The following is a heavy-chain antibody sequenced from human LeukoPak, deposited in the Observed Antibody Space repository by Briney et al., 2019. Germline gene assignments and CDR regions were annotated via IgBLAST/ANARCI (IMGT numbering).Heavy chain of an antibody. V-gene: IGHV3-23*01. D-gene: IGHD6-19*01. CDR3: AKHSGSSGWYIDY. J-gene: IGHJ4*02. CDR1: GFIFSTYA. Sequence: GGSLRLSCAVPGFIFSTYAMTWVRQAPGKGVEWVSYIRGNDGRKYNADSVKGRFTISRENSKNTLYLQMHSLRADDTAVYYCAKHSGSSGWYIDYWGQGTLVTVSS. CDR2: IRGNDGRK.